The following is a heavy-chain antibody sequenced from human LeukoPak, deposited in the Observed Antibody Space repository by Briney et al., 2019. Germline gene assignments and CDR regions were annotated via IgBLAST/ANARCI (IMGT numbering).Heavy chain of an antibody. Sequence: GGSLRLSCAASGLTFSSYWMHWVRQAPGKGLVWVSLINNDGSTNYADSVKGRFTISRDNAKSTLFLQMDSLRAEDTAIYYCARDANAGYSVNWFDPLGQGTLVTVSS. CDR3: ARDANAGYSVNWFDP. D-gene: IGHD5/OR15-5a*01. CDR1: GLTFSSYW. CDR2: INNDGST. J-gene: IGHJ5*01. V-gene: IGHV3-74*01.